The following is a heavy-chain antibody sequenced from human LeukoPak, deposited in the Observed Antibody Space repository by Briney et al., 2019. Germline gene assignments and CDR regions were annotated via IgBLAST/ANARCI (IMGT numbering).Heavy chain of an antibody. CDR2: IIPIFGTA. Sequence: GASVKVSCKASGGTFSSYAISWVRQAPGQGLEWMGRIIPIFGTANYAQKFQGRVTITTDESTSTAYMELSSLRSEDTAVYYCARRGPIEPHAFDIWGQGTMVTVSS. CDR1: GGTFSSYA. CDR3: ARRGPIEPHAFDI. V-gene: IGHV1-69*05. D-gene: IGHD1-26*01. J-gene: IGHJ3*02.